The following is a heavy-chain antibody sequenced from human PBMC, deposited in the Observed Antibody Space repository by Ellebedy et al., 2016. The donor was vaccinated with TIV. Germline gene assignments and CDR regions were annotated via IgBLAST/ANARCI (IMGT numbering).Heavy chain of an antibody. Sequence: GESLKISCEASGFTVSSNYMNWVRQAPGKGLEWVSSISSSSSYIYYADSVKGRFTISRDNAKNSLYLQMNSLRAEDTAVYYCARDGYYYDSSGYHFDYWGQGTLVTVSS. D-gene: IGHD3-22*01. CDR1: GFTVSSNY. CDR2: ISSSSSYI. V-gene: IGHV3-21*01. CDR3: ARDGYYYDSSGYHFDY. J-gene: IGHJ4*02.